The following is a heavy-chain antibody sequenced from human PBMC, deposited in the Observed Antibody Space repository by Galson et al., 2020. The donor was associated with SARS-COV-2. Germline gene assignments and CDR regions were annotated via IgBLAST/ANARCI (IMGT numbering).Heavy chain of an antibody. V-gene: IGHV4-34*01. CDR2: INHSGST. CDR3: ARIAARPWPY. D-gene: IGHD6-6*01. J-gene: IGHJ4*02. CDR1: GGSFSGYY. Sequence: SETLSLTCAVYGGSFSGYYWSWIRQPPGKGLEWIGEINHSGSTNYNPSLKSRVTISVDTSKNQFSLKLSSVTAADTAVYYCARIAARPWPYWGQGTLVTVSS.